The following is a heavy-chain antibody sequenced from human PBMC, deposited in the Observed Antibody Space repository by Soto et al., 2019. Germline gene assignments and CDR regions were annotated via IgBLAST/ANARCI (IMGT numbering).Heavy chain of an antibody. J-gene: IGHJ4*02. CDR2: IKSKTDGGTT. D-gene: IGHD4-17*01. V-gene: IGHV3-15*01. CDR3: TTGDTVTDYEAYYFDY. Sequence: GGSLRLSCAASGFTFSNAWMSWVRQAPGKGLEWVGRIKSKTDGGTTDYAAPVKGRFTISRDDSKNTLYLQMNSLKTEDTAVYYCTTGDTVTDYEAYYFDYWGQGTLVTVSS. CDR1: GFTFSNAW.